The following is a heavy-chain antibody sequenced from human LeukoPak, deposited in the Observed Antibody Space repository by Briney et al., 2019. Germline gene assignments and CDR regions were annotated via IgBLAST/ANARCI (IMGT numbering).Heavy chain of an antibody. V-gene: IGHV4-31*03. D-gene: IGHD2-2*01. J-gene: IGHJ5*02. CDR2: IYYSGST. CDR1: GGSISSGGYY. Sequence: SETLSLTCTVSGGSISSGGYYWSWIRQHPGKGLEWIGYIYYSGSTYYNPSLKSRVTISVDTSKNQFSLKLSSVTAADTAVYYCATTQGYCSATSCYNNWFDPWGQGTLVTVSS. CDR3: ATTQGYCSATSCYNNWFDP.